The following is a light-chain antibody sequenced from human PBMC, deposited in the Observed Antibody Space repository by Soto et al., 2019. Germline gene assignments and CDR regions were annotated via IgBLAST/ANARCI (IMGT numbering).Light chain of an antibody. CDR2: WAS. V-gene: IGKV4-1*01. Sequence: DIVMTQSPDSLAVSLGERATFNCRSTQNILYSTNNKNYLAWYKQKPGQPLKLLISWASTRESGVPDRFSGSGSGTDFTLTISSLQAEDVAVYYCQQYYSTPPTFGHGTKVEI. CDR3: QQYYSTPPT. CDR1: QNILYSTNNKNY. J-gene: IGKJ1*01.